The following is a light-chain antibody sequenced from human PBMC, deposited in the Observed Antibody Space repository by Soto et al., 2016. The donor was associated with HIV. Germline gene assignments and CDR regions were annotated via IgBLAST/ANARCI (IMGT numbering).Light chain of an antibody. CDR2: AAS. Sequence: DIQLTQSPSFVSASVGDRVTITCRASQGMSSYLAWYQQKPGKAPDLLIYAASTLHSGVPSRFSGSGSGTEFTLTISSLQPEDFAIYYCQHLNSFLPWTFGQGTKVEVK. CDR3: QHLNSFLPWT. J-gene: IGKJ1*01. CDR1: QGMSSY. V-gene: IGKV1-9*01.